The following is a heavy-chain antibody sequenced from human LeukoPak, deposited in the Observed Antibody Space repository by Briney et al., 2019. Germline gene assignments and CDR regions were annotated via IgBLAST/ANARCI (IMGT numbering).Heavy chain of an antibody. CDR1: GGSISSYY. CDR3: ARGTYYYDSSGYFDY. J-gene: IGHJ4*02. D-gene: IGHD3-22*01. Sequence: SETLSLTCTVSGGSISSYYWSWIRQPPGKGLEWIGYIYYSGSTNYNPSLKSRVTISVDTSKNQFSLKLSSVTAADTAVYYCARGTYYYDSSGYFDYWGQGTLVTVSS. CDR2: IYYSGST. V-gene: IGHV4-59*08.